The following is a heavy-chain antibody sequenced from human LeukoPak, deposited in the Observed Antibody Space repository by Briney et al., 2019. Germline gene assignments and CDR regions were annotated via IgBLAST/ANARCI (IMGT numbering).Heavy chain of an antibody. CDR1: GFTFSSYA. V-gene: IGHV3-30*04. CDR3: ARAPRPFRVADAFDI. J-gene: IGHJ3*02. Sequence: PGGSLRLSCAASGFTFSSYAMHWVRQAPGKGLEWVAVISYDGSNKYYADSVKGRFTISRDNSKNTLYLQMNSLRAEDTAVYYCARAPRPFRVADAFDIWGQGTMVTVSS. D-gene: IGHD3-3*01. CDR2: ISYDGSNK.